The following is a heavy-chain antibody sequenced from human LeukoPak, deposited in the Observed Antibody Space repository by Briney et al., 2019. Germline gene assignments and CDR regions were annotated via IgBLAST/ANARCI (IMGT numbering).Heavy chain of an antibody. D-gene: IGHD3-10*01. V-gene: IGHV1-2*02. Sequence: EASVKVSCKASGYTFTGYYMYWVRQAPGQGLEWMGWINPNSDGTNYAQKFQGRVTMTTDTSISTAYMELSRLTSDDTAVYYCARGSTFGELPHWGQGTLVTVSS. J-gene: IGHJ4*02. CDR2: INPNSDGT. CDR3: ARGSTFGELPH. CDR1: GYTFTGYY.